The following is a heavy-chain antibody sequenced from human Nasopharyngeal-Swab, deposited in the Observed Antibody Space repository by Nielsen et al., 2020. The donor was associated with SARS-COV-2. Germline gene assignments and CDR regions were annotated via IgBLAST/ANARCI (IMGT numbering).Heavy chain of an antibody. CDR1: GGSMRSYY. J-gene: IGHJ4*02. V-gene: IGHV4-59*08. D-gene: IGHD6-6*01. CDR3: ARGPEAVRPGV. Sequence: SETLSLTCPVSGGSMRSYYWNWIRQLPGKGLEWFGNIYYSGSTNYNPSLKSRVTISVDTSKNQFSLTLTSVTAADTAVYYCARGPEAVRPGVWGQGTLVTVSS. CDR2: IYYSGST.